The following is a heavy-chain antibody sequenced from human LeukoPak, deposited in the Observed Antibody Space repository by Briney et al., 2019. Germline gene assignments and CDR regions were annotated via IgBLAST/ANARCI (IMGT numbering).Heavy chain of an antibody. D-gene: IGHD3-10*01. CDR3: AKDPRGDYYGSGSYFDQ. Sequence: GGSLRLSCAASGFTFSYYGMHWVRQAPDKGLEWVAVIWYDGSNKYYADSVKGRFTISRDNSENTLYLQMNSLRAEDTAVYYCAKDPRGDYYGSGSYFDQWGQGTLVTVSS. CDR1: GFTFSYYG. CDR2: IWYDGSNK. V-gene: IGHV3-30*02. J-gene: IGHJ4*02.